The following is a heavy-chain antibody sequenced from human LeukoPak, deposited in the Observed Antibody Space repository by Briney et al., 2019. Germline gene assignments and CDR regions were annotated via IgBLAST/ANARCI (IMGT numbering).Heavy chain of an antibody. D-gene: IGHD6-13*01. CDR2: ISSSSSYI. Sequence: PGGSLRLSCAASGFTFSSNGMSWVRQAPGKGLEWVSSISSSSSYIYYADSVKGRFTISRDNAKNSLYLQMNSLRAEDTAVYYCAKRIARYMDVWGKGTTVTVSS. CDR1: GFTFSSNG. J-gene: IGHJ6*03. V-gene: IGHV3-21*01. CDR3: AKRIARYMDV.